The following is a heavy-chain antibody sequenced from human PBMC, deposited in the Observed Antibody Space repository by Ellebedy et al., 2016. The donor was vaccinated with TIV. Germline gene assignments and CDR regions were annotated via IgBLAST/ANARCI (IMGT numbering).Heavy chain of an antibody. J-gene: IGHJ4*02. CDR3: ARDPYSGYDSDLGLIDY. CDR2: IIPILGIA. D-gene: IGHD5-12*01. CDR1: GGTFSSYA. V-gene: IGHV1-69*04. Sequence: ASVKVSCKASGGTFSSYAISWVRQAPGQGLEWMGRIIPILGIANYAQKFQGRVTITADKSTSTAYMELSSLRSEDTAVYYCARDPYSGYDSDLGLIDYWGQGTLVTVSS.